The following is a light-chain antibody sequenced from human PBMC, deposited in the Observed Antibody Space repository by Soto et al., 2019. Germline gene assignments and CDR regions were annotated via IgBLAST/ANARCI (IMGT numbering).Light chain of an antibody. J-gene: IGKJ4*01. CDR3: QQRSTWPLT. CDR1: QSISSH. CDR2: DAS. Sequence: EIVLTQSPATLSLSPGERAALSCRATQSISSHLAWYQQKPGQAPRLLIYDASNRATGIPARFSGSGSGTDFSRTISSLEPEEFAVYYCQQRSTWPLTFGGVTKVEIK. V-gene: IGKV3-11*01.